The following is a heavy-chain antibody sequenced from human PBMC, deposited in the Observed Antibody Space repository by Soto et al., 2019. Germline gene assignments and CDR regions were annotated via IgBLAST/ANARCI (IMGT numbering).Heavy chain of an antibody. CDR2: ISYDGSNK. Sequence: HPGGSLRLSCAASGFTFSSYGMHWVRQAPGKGLEWVAVISYDGSNKYYADSVKGRFTISRDNSKNTLYLQMNSLRAEDTAVYYCAKEGGIAAAGTLRYWGQGTLVTVSS. D-gene: IGHD6-13*01. CDR1: GFTFSSYG. J-gene: IGHJ4*02. V-gene: IGHV3-30*18. CDR3: AKEGGIAAAGTLRY.